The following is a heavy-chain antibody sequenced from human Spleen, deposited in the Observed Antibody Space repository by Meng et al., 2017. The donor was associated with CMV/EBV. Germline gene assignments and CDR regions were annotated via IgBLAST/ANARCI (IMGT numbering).Heavy chain of an antibody. CDR2: FYYSSST. V-gene: IGHV4-39*01. J-gene: IGHJ4*02. Sequence: SGGSASSGSYYWCWCRRPPGKQLVEMVGFYYSSSTNYNQPYNSRLTRTVDTTKNNFSLQMISSMTADAAVDYCARHPEFRIFGGFDYWGQGTLVTVSS. CDR1: GGSASSGSYY. D-gene: IGHD3-3*01. CDR3: ARHPEFRIFGGFDY.